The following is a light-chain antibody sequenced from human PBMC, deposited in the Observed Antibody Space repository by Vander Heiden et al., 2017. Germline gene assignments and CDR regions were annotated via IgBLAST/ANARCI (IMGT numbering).Light chain of an antibody. CDR1: KLGNNY. CDR3: QAWDSSSVV. J-gene: IGLJ2*01. V-gene: IGLV3-1*01. CDR2: QDS. Sequence: SYELTQPPQVSVSPGQTASITRSGDKLGNNYACWCQQKPGKSPVLVIDQDSKRPSGIPERFSGSNSGNTATLTISGTQAMDEADYYCQAWDSSSVVFGGGTKLTVL.